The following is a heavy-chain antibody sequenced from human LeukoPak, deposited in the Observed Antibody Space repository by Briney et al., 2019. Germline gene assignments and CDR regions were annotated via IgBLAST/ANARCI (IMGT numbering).Heavy chain of an antibody. CDR1: GFVFNTYS. D-gene: IGHD1-26*01. CDR2: ISARNTIV. CDR3: ARVLTVGQTGGVDY. Sequence: GGSLRLSCAASGFVFNTYSMNWVRQAPGKGLEWISHISARNTIVHYADSVKGRFTISRDNVNNLLFLQMNNLRDDDTAIYYCARVLTVGQTGGVDYWGQGTLVSVSS. V-gene: IGHV3-48*02. J-gene: IGHJ4*02.